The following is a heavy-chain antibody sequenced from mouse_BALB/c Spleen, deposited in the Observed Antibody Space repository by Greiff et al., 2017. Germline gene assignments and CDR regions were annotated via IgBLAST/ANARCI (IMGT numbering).Heavy chain of an antibody. V-gene: IGHV1S126*01. D-gene: IGHD3-2*01. J-gene: IGHJ3*01. CDR3: ARPDSSGYPAWFAY. CDR2: IDPSDSET. CDR1: GYSFTSYW. Sequence: QVQLQQSGPQLVRPGASVKISCKASGYSFTSYWMHWVKQRPGQGLEWIGMIDPSDSETRLNQKFKDKATLTVDKSSSTAYMQLSSPTSEDSAVYYCARPDSSGYPAWFAYWGQGTLVTVSA.